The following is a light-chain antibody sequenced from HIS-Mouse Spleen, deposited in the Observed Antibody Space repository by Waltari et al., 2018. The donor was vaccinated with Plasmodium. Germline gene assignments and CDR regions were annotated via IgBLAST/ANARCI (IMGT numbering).Light chain of an antibody. CDR2: DAS. Sequence: EIVLTQSPATLSLSPGERATLSCRASQSVSSYLAWYQQKPGPAHRLLIYDASNRATGIPARFSGSGSGTDFTLTISSLEPEDFAVYYCQQRSNWPPTFGQGTRLEIK. CDR3: QQRSNWPPT. CDR1: QSVSSY. V-gene: IGKV3-11*01. J-gene: IGKJ5*01.